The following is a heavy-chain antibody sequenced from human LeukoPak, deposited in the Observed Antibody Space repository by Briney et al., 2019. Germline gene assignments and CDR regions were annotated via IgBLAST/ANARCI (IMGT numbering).Heavy chain of an antibody. Sequence: SETLSLTCAVYGGSFSGYYWSWIRQPPGKGLEWIGEINHSGSTNYNPSLKRRVTISVDTSKNQFSLKLSSVTAADTAVYYCARRDIVVVPAAYNWFDPWGQGTLVTVSS. CDR3: ARRDIVVVPAAYNWFDP. V-gene: IGHV4-34*01. CDR1: GGSFSGYY. CDR2: INHSGST. D-gene: IGHD2-2*01. J-gene: IGHJ5*02.